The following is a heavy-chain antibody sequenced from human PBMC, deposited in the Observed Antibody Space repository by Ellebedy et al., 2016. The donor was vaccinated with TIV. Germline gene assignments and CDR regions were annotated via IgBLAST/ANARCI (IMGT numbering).Heavy chain of an antibody. CDR1: GFTFSSYA. V-gene: IGHV3-23*01. CDR2: ISNSGDTT. Sequence: GESLKISCAASGFTFSSYAMSWVRQAPGKGLEWVSAISNSGDTTYNADSLKARFTISRDNSRNTLYLQVNSLRAEDTAVYYCAKGGGWLYYFDYWGHGTLVTVSS. J-gene: IGHJ4*01. CDR3: AKGGGWLYYFDY. D-gene: IGHD5-12*01.